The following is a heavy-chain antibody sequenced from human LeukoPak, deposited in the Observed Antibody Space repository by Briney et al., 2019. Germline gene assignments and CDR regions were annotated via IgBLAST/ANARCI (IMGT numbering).Heavy chain of an antibody. D-gene: IGHD6-13*01. CDR3: AKDSPYSSSWRDPFDY. V-gene: IGHV3-23*01. J-gene: IGHJ4*02. Sequence: GGSLRLSCAASGSTFSSYAMSWVRQAPGKGLEWVSAISGSGGSTYYADSVKGRFTISRDNSKNTLYLQMNSLRAEDTAVYYCAKDSPYSSSWRDPFDYWGQGTLVTVSS. CDR2: ISGSGGST. CDR1: GSTFSSYA.